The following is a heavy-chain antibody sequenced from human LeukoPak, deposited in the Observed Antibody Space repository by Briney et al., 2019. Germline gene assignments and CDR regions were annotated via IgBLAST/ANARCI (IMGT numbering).Heavy chain of an antibody. Sequence: GGSLRLSCAASGFTFSDYYMSWVRQAPGKGLEWVSAISGSGGNTYYADSVKGRFTISRDNSKNTLYLQMNSLRAEDTAVYYCAKGPYSGFSWGQGTLVTVPS. CDR2: ISGSGGNT. V-gene: IGHV3-23*01. CDR1: GFTFSDYY. J-gene: IGHJ5*02. D-gene: IGHD1-26*01. CDR3: AKGPYSGFS.